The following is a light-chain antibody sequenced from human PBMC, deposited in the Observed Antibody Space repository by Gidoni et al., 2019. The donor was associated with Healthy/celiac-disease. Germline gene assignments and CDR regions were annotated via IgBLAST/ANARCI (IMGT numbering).Light chain of an antibody. Sequence: DIQMTQSPSSLSASVGDRVTITCRASQSISSYLNWYQQKPGKAPKLLIYAASSLQSGVPSRFSGSGFGADFPLPNRRLQPENFSTYYCQQSYSTPRTFGQGTKVEIK. V-gene: IGKV1-39*01. CDR1: QSISSY. J-gene: IGKJ1*01. CDR2: AAS. CDR3: QQSYSTPRT.